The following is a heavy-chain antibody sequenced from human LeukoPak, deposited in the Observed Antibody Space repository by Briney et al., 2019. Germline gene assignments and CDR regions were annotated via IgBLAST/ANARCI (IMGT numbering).Heavy chain of an antibody. V-gene: IGHV1-8*01. CDR3: ARGVVPAATHNYYYMDV. D-gene: IGHD2-2*01. CDR2: MNPNSGNT. Sequence: GASVKVSCKASGYTFTSYDINWVRQATGQGLEWLGWMNPNSGNTGYAQKFQGRVTMTRNTSISTAYMELSSLRSEDTAVYYCARGVVPAATHNYYYMDVWGKGTTVTVSS. CDR1: GYTFTSYD. J-gene: IGHJ6*03.